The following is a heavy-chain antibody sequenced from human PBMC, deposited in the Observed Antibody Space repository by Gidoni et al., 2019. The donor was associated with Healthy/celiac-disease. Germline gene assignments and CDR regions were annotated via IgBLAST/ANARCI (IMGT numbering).Heavy chain of an antibody. D-gene: IGHD3-10*01. CDR1: GFTFSIYA. V-gene: IGHV3-30*04. Sequence: VQLVESGGGVVQPGRSRRLSCAASGFTFSIYAMHWVRKAPGKGLGWVAVISYDGSNKYYADSVKVRFTISRDNSKNTLYLQMNSLRAEDTAVYYCARAGLWFEGYWGQGTLVTVSS. CDR3: ARAGLWFEGY. J-gene: IGHJ4*02. CDR2: ISYDGSNK.